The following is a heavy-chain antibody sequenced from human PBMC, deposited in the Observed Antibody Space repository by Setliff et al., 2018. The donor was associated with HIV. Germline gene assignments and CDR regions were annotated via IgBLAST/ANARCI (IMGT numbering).Heavy chain of an antibody. CDR2: IYYSGST. D-gene: IGHD3-16*01. CDR3: ARGDYNFWGSFLSSGPYYFDF. J-gene: IGHJ4*02. CDR1: RDSINGHW. Sequence: SETLSLTCTVSRDSINGHWWSWIRQPPGKGLEWIGYIYYSGSTNYNPSLKSRVTISVDTSKNQFSLKLSSVTAADTAVYYCARGDYNFWGSFLSSGPYYFDFWGQGALVTVSS. V-gene: IGHV4-59*11.